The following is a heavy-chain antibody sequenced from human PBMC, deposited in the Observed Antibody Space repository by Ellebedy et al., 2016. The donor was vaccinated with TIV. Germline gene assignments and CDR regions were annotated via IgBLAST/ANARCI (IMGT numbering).Heavy chain of an antibody. CDR1: GFTFSSSA. CDR3: AKDRDFWSGYKDAFDI. V-gene: IGHV3-23*01. J-gene: IGHJ3*02. Sequence: GGSLRLXXAASGFTFSSSAMSWVRQTPGKGLEWVSAISGSGGTTYYADSVKGRFTISRDNSKNTLYLQMNSLRAEDTAVYYCAKDRDFWSGYKDAFDIWGQGTMVTVSS. D-gene: IGHD3-3*01. CDR2: ISGSGGTT.